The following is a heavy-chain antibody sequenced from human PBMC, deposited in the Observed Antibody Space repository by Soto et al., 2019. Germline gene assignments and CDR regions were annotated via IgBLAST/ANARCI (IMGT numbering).Heavy chain of an antibody. CDR2: INHSGST. D-gene: IGHD4-4*01. V-gene: IGHV4-34*01. J-gene: IGHJ5*02. CDR3: ARGSGNNNWFDP. Sequence: PSETLSLTCAVYGGSFSGYYWSWIRQPPGKGLEWIGEINHSGSTNHNPSLKSRVTISVDTSKNQFSLKLSSVTAADTAVYYCARGSGNNNWFDPWGQGTLVTVSS. CDR1: GGSFSGYY.